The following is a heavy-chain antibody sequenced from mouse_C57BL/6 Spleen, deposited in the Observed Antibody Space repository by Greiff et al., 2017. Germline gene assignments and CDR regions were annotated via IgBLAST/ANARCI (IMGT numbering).Heavy chain of an antibody. CDR1: GYSITSGYY. V-gene: IGHV3-6*01. Sequence: VQLKESGPGLVKPSQSLSLTCSVTGYSITSGYYWNWIRQFPGNKLEWMGYISYDGSNNYNPSLKNRISITRDTSKNQFFLKLNSVTTEDTATYYCARAPYYEYYFDYWGQGTTLTVSS. CDR2: ISYDGSN. D-gene: IGHD1-1*01. J-gene: IGHJ2*01. CDR3: ARAPYYEYYFDY.